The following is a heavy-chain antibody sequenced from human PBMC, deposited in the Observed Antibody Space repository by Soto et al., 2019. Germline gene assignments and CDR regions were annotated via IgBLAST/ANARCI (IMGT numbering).Heavy chain of an antibody. J-gene: IGHJ6*02. Sequence: SETLSLTCTVSGGSISSSSYYWGWIRQPPGKGLEWIGSIYYSGSTYYNPSLKSRVTISVDTFKNPFSLKLSSVTAADTAVYYCASLWGAAGAFYYYYYGMDVLGPGTTVTVSS. CDR2: IYYSGST. CDR3: ASLWGAAGAFYYYYYGMDV. D-gene: IGHD3-16*01. V-gene: IGHV4-39*01. CDR1: GGSISSSSYY.